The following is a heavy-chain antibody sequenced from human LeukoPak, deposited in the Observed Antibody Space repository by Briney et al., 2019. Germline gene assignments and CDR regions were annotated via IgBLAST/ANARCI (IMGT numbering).Heavy chain of an antibody. CDR2: IYYNGST. Sequence: PSETLSLTCTVSGGSISYHYWNWIRQPPGQGLEWIGYIYYNGSTNYNPSLKSRVTISVDTSKNQFSLRMSAVTAADTAVYYCARGLNWFDPWGQGTLLTVSS. CDR3: ARGLNWFDP. V-gene: IGHV4-59*11. J-gene: IGHJ5*02. CDR1: GGSISYHY.